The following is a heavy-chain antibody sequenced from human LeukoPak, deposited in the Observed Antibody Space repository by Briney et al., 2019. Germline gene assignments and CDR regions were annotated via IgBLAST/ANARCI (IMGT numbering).Heavy chain of an antibody. CDR1: GGSISSYY. CDR3: ARHDYGATRDY. Sequence: SETLSLTCTVSGGSISSYYWSWIRQPPGKGLEWIGYIHYSGSTNYNPSLKSRVIISVDTSKNQFSLKLNSVTAADTAICYCARHDYGATRDYWGQGTPVTVSS. CDR2: IHYSGST. D-gene: IGHD4-17*01. J-gene: IGHJ4*02. V-gene: IGHV4-59*01.